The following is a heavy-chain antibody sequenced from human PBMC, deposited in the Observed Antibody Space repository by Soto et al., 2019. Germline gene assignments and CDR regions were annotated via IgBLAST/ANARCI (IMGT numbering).Heavy chain of an antibody. CDR2: INHSGST. Sequence: SETLSLTCAVYGGSFSGYYWSWIRQPPGKGLEWIGEINHSGSTNYNPSLKSRVTISVDTSKNQFSLKLSSVTAADTAVYYCARDPNWNDEDYYYYGMDVWSQGTAVT. CDR3: ARDPNWNDEDYYYYGMDV. D-gene: IGHD1-1*01. V-gene: IGHV4-34*01. CDR1: GGSFSGYY. J-gene: IGHJ6*02.